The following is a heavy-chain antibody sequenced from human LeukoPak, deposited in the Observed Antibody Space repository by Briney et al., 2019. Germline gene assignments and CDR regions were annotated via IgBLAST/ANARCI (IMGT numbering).Heavy chain of an antibody. V-gene: IGHV4-39*07. D-gene: IGHD4-11*01. CDR2: VHYSGSS. CDR3: ARAFLYSNYLTIYYYMDV. CDR1: GGSIRSNIHY. Sequence: PSETLSLTCTVSGGSIRSNIHYWAWIRQPPGEGLEWIGSVHYSGSSYYNPSLTSRVTISVDTSKNQFSLKLSSVTAADTAVYYCARAFLYSNYLTIYYYMDVWGKGTTVTVSS. J-gene: IGHJ6*03.